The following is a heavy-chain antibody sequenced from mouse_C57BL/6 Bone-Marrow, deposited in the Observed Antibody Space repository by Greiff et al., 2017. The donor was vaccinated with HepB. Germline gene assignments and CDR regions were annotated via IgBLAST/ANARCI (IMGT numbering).Heavy chain of an antibody. CDR3: ASLIYYDYYYAMDY. J-gene: IGHJ4*01. V-gene: IGHV1-39*01. Sequence: EVQLQQSGPELVKPGASVKISCKASGHSFTDYNMNWVKQSNGKSLEWIGVINPNYGTTSYNQKFKGKATLTVDQSSSTAYMQLNSLTSEDSAVYYCASLIYYDYYYAMDYWGQGTSVTVSS. D-gene: IGHD2-4*01. CDR1: GHSFTDYN. CDR2: INPNYGTT.